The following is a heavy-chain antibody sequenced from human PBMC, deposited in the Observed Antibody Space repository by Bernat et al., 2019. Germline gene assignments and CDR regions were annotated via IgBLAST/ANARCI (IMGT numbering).Heavy chain of an antibody. CDR2: IYYSGST. J-gene: IGHJ3*02. D-gene: IGHD3-22*01. Sequence: QVQLQESGPGLVKPSETLSLTCTVSGGSISSYYWSWIRQPPGKGLEWIGYIYYSGSTNYNPSLKSRVTISVDTSKNQFSLKLSSVTAADTAVYYCARHSYYDSSEFDAFDIWGQGTMVTVSS. V-gene: IGHV4-59*08. CDR1: GGSISSYY. CDR3: ARHSYYDSSEFDAFDI.